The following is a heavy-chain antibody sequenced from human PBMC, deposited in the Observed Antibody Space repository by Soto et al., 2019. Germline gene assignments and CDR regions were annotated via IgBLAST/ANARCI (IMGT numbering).Heavy chain of an antibody. CDR2: ILPTLHTT. CDR3: ASVPGYCSGGSCRPSEYFRH. CDR1: GVTFFNSG. Sequence: QVHLVQSGAEVKKPGSSVKVSCKASGVTFFNSGFSWVRQAPGQGLEWVGGILPTLHTTKYAQSFRGRVTITADESTSTAYMELSSLRADDPAVYYCASVPGYCSGGSCRPSEYFRHWGQGTLLIVSS. D-gene: IGHD2-15*01. V-gene: IGHV1-69*11. J-gene: IGHJ1*01.